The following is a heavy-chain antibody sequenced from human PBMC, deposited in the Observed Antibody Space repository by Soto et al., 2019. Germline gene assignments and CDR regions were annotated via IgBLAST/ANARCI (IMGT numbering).Heavy chain of an antibody. CDR1: GGSVTNSSYY. CDR3: VSQRTTVIPHAYFDY. V-gene: IGHV4-39*01. CDR2: VYYRWRS. D-gene: IGHD4-4*01. Sequence: SETLSLRCTVSGGSVTNSSYYWGWIRQSPGKGLEWIGSVYYRWRSYSNPSLTTRSTISVGTANYQFSTNLTSVTSSDTAVYFCVSQRTTVIPHAYFDYWAPGSLVTVSS. J-gene: IGHJ4*02.